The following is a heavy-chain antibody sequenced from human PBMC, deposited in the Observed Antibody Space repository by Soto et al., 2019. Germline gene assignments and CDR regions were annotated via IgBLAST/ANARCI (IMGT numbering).Heavy chain of an antibody. Sequence: GGSLRLSCAASGFTFSSYGMHWVRQAPGKGLEWVAVIWYDGSNKYYADSVKGRFAISRDNSKNTLYLQMNSLRAEDTAVYYYVRVKFSYDFWSGYDFSYGMDVWGQGTTVTVSS. D-gene: IGHD3-3*01. CDR2: IWYDGSNK. J-gene: IGHJ6*02. CDR3: VRVKFSYDFWSGYDFSYGMDV. V-gene: IGHV3-33*01. CDR1: GFTFSSYG.